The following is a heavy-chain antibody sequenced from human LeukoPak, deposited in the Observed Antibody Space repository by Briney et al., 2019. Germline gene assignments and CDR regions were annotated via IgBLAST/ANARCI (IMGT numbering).Heavy chain of an antibody. V-gene: IGHV3-74*01. CDR3: ARGGVNPVDH. CDR2: MNEYSTTI. D-gene: IGHD1-14*01. Sequence: GGSLRLSCAASGFPFNSFWMHWVRQAPGKGLVWVSDMNEYSTTIRYADSVKGRLTISGDNAKSILYLQMNNLRAEDTAMYFCARGGVNPVDHWGQGTLVTVSS. CDR1: GFPFNSFW. J-gene: IGHJ4*02.